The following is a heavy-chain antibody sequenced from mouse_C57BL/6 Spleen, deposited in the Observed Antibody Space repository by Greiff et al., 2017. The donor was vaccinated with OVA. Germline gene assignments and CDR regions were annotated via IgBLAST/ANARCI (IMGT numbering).Heavy chain of an antibody. CDR3: ARMRVTGYFDY. J-gene: IGHJ2*01. V-gene: IGHV8-8*01. CDR2: IWWDGDK. Sequence: QVQLKESGPGILKPSQTLSLTCSFSGFSLSTFGMGVGWIRQPSGKGLEWLAHIWWDGDKYYNPALKSRLTIANDTSKNQVFLKIANVDTADTATYYCARMRVTGYFDYWGQGTTLTVSS. D-gene: IGHD2-13*01. CDR1: GFSLSTFGMG.